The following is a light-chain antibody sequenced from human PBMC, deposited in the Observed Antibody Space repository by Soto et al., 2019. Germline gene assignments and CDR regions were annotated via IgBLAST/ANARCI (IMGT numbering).Light chain of an antibody. CDR1: SSDVGAYDY. Sequence: QSALTQPASVSGSPGQSITISCTGTSSDVGAYDYVSWYQQHPGKAPKLMIYEVISRPSGISDRFSGSKSGNPASLTISGLQAEDEADYYCCPNTTTSTFVFGGGTKVTVL. V-gene: IGLV2-14*03. J-gene: IGLJ3*02. CDR2: EVI. CDR3: CPNTTTSTFV.